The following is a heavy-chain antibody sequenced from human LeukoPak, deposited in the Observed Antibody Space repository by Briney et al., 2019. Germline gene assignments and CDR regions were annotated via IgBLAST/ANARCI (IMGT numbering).Heavy chain of an antibody. CDR2: IYYSGST. J-gene: IGHJ5*02. V-gene: IGHV4-31*03. D-gene: IGHD1-14*01. Sequence: TLSLTCTVSGGSISSGGYYWSWIRQHPGKGLEWIGYIYYSGSTYYNPSLKSRVTISVDTSKNQFSLHLNSVTPEDTAVYYCARDRMTGENWFDPWGQGTLVTVSS. CDR3: ARDRMTGENWFDP. CDR1: GGSISSGGYY.